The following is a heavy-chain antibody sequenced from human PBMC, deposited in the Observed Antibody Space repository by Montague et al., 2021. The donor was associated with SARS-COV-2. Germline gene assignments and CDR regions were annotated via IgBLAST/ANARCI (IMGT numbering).Heavy chain of an antibody. CDR1: GYTFTSYG. J-gene: IGHJ6*02. CDR3: AREGYYYDSNGWGYYYGMDV. V-gene: IGHV1-18*01. CDR2: ISAYNGNT. D-gene: IGHD3-22*01. Sequence: SVKVSCKASGYTFTSYGISWVRQAPGQGLEWMGWISAYNGNTNYAQKLQGRVTMTTDTSTSTAYMELRSLRSDDTAVYYCAREGYYYDSNGWGYYYGMDVWGQGATVIVSS.